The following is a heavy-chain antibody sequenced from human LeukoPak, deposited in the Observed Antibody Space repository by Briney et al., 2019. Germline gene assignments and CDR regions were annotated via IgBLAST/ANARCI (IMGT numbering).Heavy chain of an antibody. CDR3: AKAPYYYGSGSYYHFDY. CDR1: GFTFSSYA. V-gene: IGHV3-23*01. Sequence: GGSLRLSCAASGFTFSSYAVSWVRQAPGKGLEWVSAITASGFSTYYADSVKGRFTISRDNSKSTLYLQMNSLRAEDTAVYYCAKAPYYYGSGSYYHFDYWGQGTLVTVSS. CDR2: ITASGFST. D-gene: IGHD3-10*01. J-gene: IGHJ4*02.